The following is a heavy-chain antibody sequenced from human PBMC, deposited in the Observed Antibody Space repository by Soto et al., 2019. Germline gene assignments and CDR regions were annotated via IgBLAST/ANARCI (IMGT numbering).Heavy chain of an antibody. CDR3: VQSRCGGDCLQSYSSHSYYGLDV. CDR2: IYWDDDK. J-gene: IGHJ6*02. V-gene: IGHV2-5*02. CDR1: GFSMSTTGVG. D-gene: IGHD2-21*02. Sequence: QITLKESGPPLVKPTQTLTLTCTFSGFSMSTTGVGVGWIRQPPGKALEWLALIYWDDDKRYSPSLKSRLTVTKDTSKNQVVLTMPTMDPVDTATYYCVQSRCGGDCLQSYSSHSYYGLDVWGQGTTVTVSS.